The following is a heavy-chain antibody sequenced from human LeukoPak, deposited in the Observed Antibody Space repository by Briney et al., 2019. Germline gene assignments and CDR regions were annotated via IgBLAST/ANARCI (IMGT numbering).Heavy chain of an antibody. CDR2: IYTSGST. CDR3: ARARYYDILTGYFDPFDY. V-gene: IGHV4-61*02. J-gene: IGHJ4*02. Sequence: SETLSLTCTVSGGSISSGSYYWSWIRQPAGKGLEWIGRIYTSGSTNYNPSLKSRVTISVDTSKNQFSLKLSSVTAADTAVYYCARARYYDILTGYFDPFDYWGQGTLVTVSS. D-gene: IGHD3-9*01. CDR1: GGSISSGSYY.